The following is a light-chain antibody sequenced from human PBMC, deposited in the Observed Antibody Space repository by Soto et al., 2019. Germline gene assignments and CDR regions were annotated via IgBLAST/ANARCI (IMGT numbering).Light chain of an antibody. V-gene: IGLV2-11*01. CDR1: TSDVGGYNY. CDR3: CSYGGSFYV. CDR2: DVS. J-gene: IGLJ1*01. Sequence: ALTQPRSVSGSPGQSVTISCTGTTSDVGGYNYVSWYQQYPGKAPKLMIYDVSERPSGVPDRFSGSKSGNTASLTISGLQAEDEADYYCCSYGGSFYVFGTGTKVTVL.